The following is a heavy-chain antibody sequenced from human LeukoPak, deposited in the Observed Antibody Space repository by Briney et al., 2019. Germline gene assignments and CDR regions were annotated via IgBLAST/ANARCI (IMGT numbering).Heavy chain of an antibody. CDR3: ARDTAYYYDSSGYLFDY. D-gene: IGHD3-22*01. CDR1: GGSFSGYY. Sequence: PSETLSLTCAVYGGSFSGYYWSWIRQPPGKGLEWIGEINHSGSTYYNPSLKSRVTISVDTSKNQFSLKLSSVTAADTAVYYCARDTAYYYDSSGYLFDYWGQGTLVTVSS. CDR2: INHSGST. V-gene: IGHV4-34*01. J-gene: IGHJ4*02.